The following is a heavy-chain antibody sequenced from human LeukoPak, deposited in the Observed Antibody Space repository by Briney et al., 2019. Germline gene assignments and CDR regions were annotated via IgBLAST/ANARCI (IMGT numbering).Heavy chain of an antibody. CDR3: ARGVRKAVADPHLDY. D-gene: IGHD6-19*01. V-gene: IGHV4-34*01. CDR2: INHSGST. Sequence: PSETLSLTCGVYGGSFSGYHWNWIRQPPGEGLEWIGEINHSGSTNYNPSLKSRVTISVDTSKKQFSLRLSSVTAADTAVYFCARGVRKAVADPHLDYWGQGTLVTVSS. CDR1: GGSFSGYH. J-gene: IGHJ4*02.